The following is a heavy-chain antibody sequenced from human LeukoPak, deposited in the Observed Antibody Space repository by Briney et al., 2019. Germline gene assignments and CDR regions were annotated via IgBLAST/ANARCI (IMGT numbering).Heavy chain of an antibody. CDR3: ARDATPGAAGTDYFDY. CDR2: IIPIFGTA. V-gene: IGHV1-69*13. Sequence: SVKVSFKASGGTFSSYAISWVRQAPGQGLEWMGGIIPIFGTANYAQKFQGRVTITADESTSTAYMELSSLRSEDTAVYYCARDATPGAAGTDYFDYWGQGTLVTVSS. D-gene: IGHD6-13*01. CDR1: GGTFSSYA. J-gene: IGHJ4*02.